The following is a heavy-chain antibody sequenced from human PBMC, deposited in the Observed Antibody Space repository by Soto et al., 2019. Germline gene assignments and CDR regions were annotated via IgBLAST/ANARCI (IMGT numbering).Heavy chain of an antibody. CDR2: IYYSGST. D-gene: IGHD1-1*01. J-gene: IGHJ6*03. Sequence: NPSETLSLTCTVSGGSISSYYWSWIRQPPGKGLEWIGYIYYSGSTNYNPSLKSRVTISVDTSKNQFSLKLSSVTAADTAVYYCARSVQLERAYYYYYMDVWGKGTTVTVSS. CDR1: GGSISSYY. CDR3: ARSVQLERAYYYYYMDV. V-gene: IGHV4-59*08.